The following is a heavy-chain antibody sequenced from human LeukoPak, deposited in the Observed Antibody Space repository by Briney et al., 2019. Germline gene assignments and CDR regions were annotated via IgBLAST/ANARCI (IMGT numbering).Heavy chain of an antibody. J-gene: IGHJ4*02. D-gene: IGHD4-23*01. CDR2: VKQDGGDK. Sequence: GGSLRLSCAASGFTFSSFRMSWVRQAPGKGLEWVANVKQDGGDKYYVDSVKGRFTISKDNAGNSLYLQMNSLRVDDTAVYYCAKSSGYGGIDFYHWGQGTLVTVSS. CDR1: GFTFSSFR. V-gene: IGHV3-7*02. CDR3: AKSSGYGGIDFYH.